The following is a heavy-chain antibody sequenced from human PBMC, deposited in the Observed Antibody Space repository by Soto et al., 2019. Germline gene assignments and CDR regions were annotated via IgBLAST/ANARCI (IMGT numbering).Heavy chain of an antibody. D-gene: IGHD6-13*01. J-gene: IGHJ5*02. Sequence: SETLSLTCTVSGGSISSYYWSWIRQPPGKGLEWIGYIYYSGSTNYNPSLKSRVTISVDTSKNQFSLKLSSVTAADTAVYYCARVISSSMVNWFDPWGQGTLVTVSS. V-gene: IGHV4-59*01. CDR3: ARVISSSMVNWFDP. CDR2: IYYSGST. CDR1: GGSISSYY.